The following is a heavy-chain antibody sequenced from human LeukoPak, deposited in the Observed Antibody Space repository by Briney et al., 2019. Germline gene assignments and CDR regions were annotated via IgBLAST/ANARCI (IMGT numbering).Heavy chain of an antibody. V-gene: IGHV4-59*11. CDR3: AGTPTLSYFDL. CDR2: IYYSGST. Sequence: SETLSLTCTVSGGSISSHYWSWIRQPPGKGPEWIGYIYYSGSTHYNPSLKSRVTTSLDTSKNQFSLKLSSVTAADTAVYYCAGTPTLSYFDLWGQGTLVTVSS. CDR1: GGSISSHY. J-gene: IGHJ4*02.